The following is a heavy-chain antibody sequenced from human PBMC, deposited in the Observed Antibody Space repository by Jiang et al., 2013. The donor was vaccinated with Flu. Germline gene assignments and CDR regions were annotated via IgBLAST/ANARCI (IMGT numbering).Heavy chain of an antibody. J-gene: IGHJ6*02. V-gene: IGHV6-1*01. CDR3: ARVRLGIAAAGAYYYYGMDV. Sequence: QTLSLTCAISGDSVSSNSAAWNWIRQSPSRGLEWLGRTYYRSKWYNDYAVSVKSRITINPDTSKNQFSLQLNSVTPEDTAVYYCARVRLGIAAAGAYYYYGMDVWGQGTTVTVSS. D-gene: IGHD6-13*01. CDR2: TYYRSKWYN. CDR1: GDSVSSNSAA.